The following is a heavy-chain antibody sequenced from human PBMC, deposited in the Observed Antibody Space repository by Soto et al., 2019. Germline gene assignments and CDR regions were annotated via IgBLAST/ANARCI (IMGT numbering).Heavy chain of an antibody. J-gene: IGHJ4*02. Sequence: EVQLLESGGGLVQPGGSLRLSCAASGFTFSSYAMSWVRQAPGKGLEWVSAISGGGGSTYYADSVKGRFTISRDNSKNTLHLQMNSLRAEDTAVYYCAKDLGAPTDYFDYWGQGTLVTVSS. CDR2: ISGGGGST. CDR3: AKDLGAPTDYFDY. D-gene: IGHD3-10*01. V-gene: IGHV3-23*01. CDR1: GFTFSSYA.